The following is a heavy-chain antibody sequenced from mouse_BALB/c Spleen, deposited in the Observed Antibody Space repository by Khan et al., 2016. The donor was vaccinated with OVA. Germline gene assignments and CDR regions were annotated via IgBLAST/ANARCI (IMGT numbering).Heavy chain of an antibody. Sequence: VQLQQSGPELEKPGASVKISCKASGYSFTGYNMNWVKQSTGKSLEWIGNIDPYYGGISYNQKFKGKATLTVDNSSRTAYMQLMSLTSEDSAVYYAAKSTWYFDVWGAGTTVTVSS. CDR3: AKSTWYFDV. CDR2: IDPYYGGI. V-gene: IGHV1S135*01. J-gene: IGHJ1*01. CDR1: GYSFTGYN.